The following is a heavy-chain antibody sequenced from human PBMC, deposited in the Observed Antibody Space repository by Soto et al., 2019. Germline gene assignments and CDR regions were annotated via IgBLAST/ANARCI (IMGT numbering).Heavy chain of an antibody. CDR3: ARSVFP. CDR2: IYYSGFT. V-gene: IGHV4-31*03. J-gene: IGHJ5*02. CDR1: GGSITSGCYY. Sequence: QVQLQESGPGLVKPSQTLYLTCTVSGGSITSGCYYWSWLRQHPGKGLEWIGYIYYSGFTYYNQSLKSRVTITVDSSKNQFSMKLSSVTAADTAVYYCARSVFPWGQVTLVTVSS.